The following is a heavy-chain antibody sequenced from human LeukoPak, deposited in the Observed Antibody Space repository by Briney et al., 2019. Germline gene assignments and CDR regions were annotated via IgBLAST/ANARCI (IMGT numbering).Heavy chain of an antibody. CDR3: ARVNLRGSNYNWFDP. V-gene: IGHV1-69*08. Sequence: GASVKVSCKTSGGTFLSHTFSWARQAPGHGLEWIGKITPVIETAKYAQTFQGRLSIYTDKDTTTVYMDLSGLRPDDTADYYCARVNLRGSNYNWFDPWGQGTRVIVSS. D-gene: IGHD3-10*01. CDR2: ITPVIETA. CDR1: GGTFLSHT. J-gene: IGHJ5*02.